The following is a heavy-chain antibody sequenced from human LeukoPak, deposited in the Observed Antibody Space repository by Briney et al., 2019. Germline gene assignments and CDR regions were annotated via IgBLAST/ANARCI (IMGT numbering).Heavy chain of an antibody. D-gene: IGHD6-13*01. CDR1: GGSFSGYY. CDR2: INHSGST. J-gene: IGHJ5*02. Sequence: SETLSLTCAVYGGSFSGYYWSWIRQPPGKGLEWIGEINHSGSTNYNPSFKSRVTISVDTSKNQFSLKLSSVTAADTAVYYCARGGLSSSSSWLSWFDPWGQGTLVTVSS. V-gene: IGHV4-34*01. CDR3: ARGGLSSSSSWLSWFDP.